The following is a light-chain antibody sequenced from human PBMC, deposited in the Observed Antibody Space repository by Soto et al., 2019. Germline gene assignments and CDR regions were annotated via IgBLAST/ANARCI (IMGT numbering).Light chain of an antibody. CDR2: DAS. V-gene: IGKV3D-20*02. CDR3: QQRFDWPKIT. CDR1: QSVSSSY. J-gene: IGKJ5*01. Sequence: EIVLTQSPGTLSLSPGERATLSCRGSQSVSSSYLAWYQQKPGQAPRLLIYDASNRATGIPARFSCSGSGTDFTLTISSLEPEDFGVFYCQQRFDWPKITFGQGTRLEIK.